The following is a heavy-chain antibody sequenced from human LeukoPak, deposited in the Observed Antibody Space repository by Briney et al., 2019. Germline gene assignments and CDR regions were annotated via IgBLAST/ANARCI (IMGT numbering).Heavy chain of an antibody. CDR3: ARTEFVVVTAIRAKYFQH. CDR2: INHSGST. V-gene: IGHV4-34*01. CDR1: GGSFSGYY. D-gene: IGHD2-21*02. J-gene: IGHJ1*01. Sequence: SETLSLTCAVYGGSFSGYYWSWLRQPPGKGLEWIGEINHSGSTNYNPSLKSRVTISVDTSKNQFSLKLSSVTAADTAVYYCARTEFVVVTAIRAKYFQHWGQGTLVTVSS.